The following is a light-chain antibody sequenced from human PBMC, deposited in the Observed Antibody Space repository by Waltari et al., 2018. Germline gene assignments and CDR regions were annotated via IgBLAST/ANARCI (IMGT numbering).Light chain of an antibody. CDR2: KAS. Sequence: DIKMTQSPSTLSAFVGDRVTITCRASQSISSWLAWYQQKPGKAPKLLIYKASSLESGVPSRFSGSGSGTEFTLTISSLQPDDFATYYCQQYNSYWWTFGQGTKVEIK. CDR1: QSISSW. V-gene: IGKV1-5*03. J-gene: IGKJ1*01. CDR3: QQYNSYWWT.